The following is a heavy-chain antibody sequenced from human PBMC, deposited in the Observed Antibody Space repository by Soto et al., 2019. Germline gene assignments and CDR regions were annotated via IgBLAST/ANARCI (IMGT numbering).Heavy chain of an antibody. J-gene: IGHJ4*02. V-gene: IGHV1-2*04. CDR2: INPNSGGT. CDR1: GYTFTGYY. CDR3: ARVGSSSWHGTLFDY. Sequence: ASVKVSCKASGYTFTGYYMHWVRQAPGQGLEWMGWINPNSGGTNYAQKFQGWVTMTRDTSISTAYMELSRLRSDDTAVYYCARVGSSSWHGTLFDYWGQGTLVTVSS. D-gene: IGHD6-13*01.